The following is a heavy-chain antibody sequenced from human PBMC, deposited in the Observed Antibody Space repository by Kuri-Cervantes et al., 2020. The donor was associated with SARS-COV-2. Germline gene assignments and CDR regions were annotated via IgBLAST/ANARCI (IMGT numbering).Heavy chain of an antibody. Sequence: GESLKISCSASGFTFSDFAMTWVRQAPGKGLEWVSSLTSTEGLAYYADSVRGRFTISRDNSRNILFLQMSSLRVEDSAVYYCAKAQPLGHQSYYPMDVWGQGATVTVSS. J-gene: IGHJ6*02. D-gene: IGHD3-22*01. CDR3: AKAQPLGHQSYYPMDV. CDR1: GFTFSDFA. CDR2: LTSTEGLA. V-gene: IGHV3-23*01.